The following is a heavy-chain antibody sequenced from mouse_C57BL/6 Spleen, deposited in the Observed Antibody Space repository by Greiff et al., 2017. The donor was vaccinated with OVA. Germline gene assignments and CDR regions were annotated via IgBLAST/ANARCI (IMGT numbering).Heavy chain of an antibody. CDR2: IYPGSGST. J-gene: IGHJ4*01. Sequence: QVQLQQPGAELVKPGASVKMSCKASGYTFTSYWITWVKQRPGQGLEWIGDIYPGSGSTNYTEKFKSKATLTVDTSSSTAYMQLSSLTSEDSAVYYCARTRYGIFYAMDYWGQGTSVTVSS. V-gene: IGHV1-55*01. CDR1: GYTFTSYW. D-gene: IGHD2-10*02. CDR3: ARTRYGIFYAMDY.